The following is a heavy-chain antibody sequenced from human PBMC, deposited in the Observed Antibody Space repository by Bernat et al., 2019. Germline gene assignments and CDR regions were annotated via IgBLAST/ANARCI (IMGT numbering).Heavy chain of an antibody. CDR3: AKEGGYSSGWYNSDYYYGMDV. V-gene: IGHV3-30*18. CDR1: GFTFSSYG. CDR2: ISYDGSNK. J-gene: IGHJ6*02. D-gene: IGHD6-19*01. Sequence: QVQLVESGGGVVQPGRSLRLSCAASGFTFSSYGMHWVRQAPGKGLEWVAVISYDGSNKYYADSVKGRFTFSRDNSKNTLYLQMNSLRAEDTAVYYCAKEGGYSSGWYNSDYYYGMDVWGQGTTVTVSS.